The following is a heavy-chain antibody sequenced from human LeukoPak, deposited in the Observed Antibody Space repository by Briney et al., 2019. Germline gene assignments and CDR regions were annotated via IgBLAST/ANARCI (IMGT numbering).Heavy chain of an antibody. Sequence: PGGSLRLSSATSGFTFSDYSMSWVREAPGKGLEWVSVIYSGGRTYYADSVKGRFTISRDNSKNTLYLQMNRLRAEDTAVYYCARAGPSSSWHQFDYWGQGTLVTVSS. CDR1: GFTFSDYS. V-gene: IGHV3-66*01. J-gene: IGHJ4*02. D-gene: IGHD6-13*01. CDR3: ARAGPSSSWHQFDY. CDR2: IYSGGRT.